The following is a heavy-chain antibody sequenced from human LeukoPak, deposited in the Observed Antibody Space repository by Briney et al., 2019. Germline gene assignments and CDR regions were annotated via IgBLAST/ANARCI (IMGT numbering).Heavy chain of an antibody. CDR2: ISYDGSNK. CDR1: GFTFSSYG. V-gene: IGHV3-30*03. CDR3: ARHFTYSSSPGDAFDI. Sequence: PGGSLRLSCAASGFTFSSYGMHWVRQAPGKGLEWVAVISYDGSNKYYADSVKGRFTISRDNSKNTLYLQMNSLRAEDTAVYSCARHFTYSSSPGDAFDIWGQGTMVTVSS. D-gene: IGHD6-6*01. J-gene: IGHJ3*02.